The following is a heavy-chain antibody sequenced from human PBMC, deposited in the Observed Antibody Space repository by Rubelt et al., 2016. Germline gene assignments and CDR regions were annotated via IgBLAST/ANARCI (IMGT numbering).Heavy chain of an antibody. J-gene: IGHJ4*02. CDR1: GDPMSRYY. Sequence: QESGPRLVKPSETLSLTCVVSGDPMSRYYWNWFRKSAGKGLEWIGRIYAGGSTQYNPSLRSRATLSVDTTRNQFSLTVKSVTAADTAFYFCARGGSYCSTTNCPPDYWGQGTLVTVSS. CDR3: ARGGSYCSTTNCPPDY. CDR2: IYAGGST. D-gene: IGHD2-2*01. V-gene: IGHV4-4*07.